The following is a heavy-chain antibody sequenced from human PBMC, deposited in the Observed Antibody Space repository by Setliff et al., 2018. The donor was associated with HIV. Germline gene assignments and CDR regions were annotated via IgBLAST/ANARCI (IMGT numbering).Heavy chain of an antibody. J-gene: IGHJ5*02. D-gene: IGHD1-1*01. V-gene: IGHV3-21*01. CDR2: ISSSSNYI. CDR1: GFTFSTYS. Sequence: GGSLRLSCAASGFTFSTYSMNWVRQAPGKGLEWVSSISSSSNYIYYADSLKGRFTISRDDAKNSLYLQMNSLRAEDTAVYYCARARKGDWNLSYWFDPWGQGTLVTVSS. CDR3: ARARKGDWNLSYWFDP.